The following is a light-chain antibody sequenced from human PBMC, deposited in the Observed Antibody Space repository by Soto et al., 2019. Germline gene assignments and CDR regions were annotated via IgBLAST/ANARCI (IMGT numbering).Light chain of an antibody. CDR1: SSDVGSYTY. Sequence: QSALTQPASVSGSPRQSITIPCTGASSDVGSYTYVSWYQQHPGKAPKLMIYEVNNRPSGVSNRFSGSKSGNTASLTISGLQAEDEADYYCSSYTSSSTLYVFGTGTKVNV. CDR3: SSYTSSSTLYV. V-gene: IGLV2-14*01. CDR2: EVN. J-gene: IGLJ1*01.